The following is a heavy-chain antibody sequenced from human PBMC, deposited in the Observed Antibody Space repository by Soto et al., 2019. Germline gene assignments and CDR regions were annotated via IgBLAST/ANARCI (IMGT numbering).Heavy chain of an antibody. J-gene: IGHJ6*02. CDR2: IDWDDDK. D-gene: IGHD3-9*01. CDR1: GFSLSTSGMC. CDR3: ARVDYDILTGSDYYGMDV. Sequence: ESGPTLVNPTQTLTLTCTFSGFSLSTSGMCVSWIRQPPGKALEWLALIDWDDDKYYSTSLKTRLTISKDTSKNQVVLTMTNMEPVDTATYYCARVDYDILTGSDYYGMDVWGQGTTVTVSS. V-gene: IGHV2-70*01.